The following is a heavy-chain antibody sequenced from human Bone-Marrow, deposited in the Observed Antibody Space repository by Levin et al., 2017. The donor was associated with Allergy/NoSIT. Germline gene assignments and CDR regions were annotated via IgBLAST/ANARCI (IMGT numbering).Heavy chain of an antibody. CDR2: IWFDGSNK. CDR3: AAQIPPPDYGDDGYYYGLDV. CDR1: GFTFSSYA. Sequence: GGSLRLSCAASGFTFSSYAMHWVRQAPGKGLEWVSIIWFDGSNKDYADSVKGRFTISRDNSRNTLYLHMNSLRAEDTAVYYCAAQIPPPDYGDDGYYYGLDVWGQGTTVTVSS. J-gene: IGHJ6*02. D-gene: IGHD4-17*01. V-gene: IGHV3-33*01.